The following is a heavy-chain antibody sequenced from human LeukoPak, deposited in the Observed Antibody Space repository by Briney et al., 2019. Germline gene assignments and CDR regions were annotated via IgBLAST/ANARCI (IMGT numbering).Heavy chain of an antibody. CDR2: IKEDGSEK. Sequence: GGSLRLSCAASGFIFSSHWMSWVRQAPGKGLEWVASIKEDGSEKSYMHSVKGRFTISRDNAKNSLYLQMNSLRAEDTAVYYCARSYDGYVRSFDYWGQGALVPVSS. V-gene: IGHV3-7*01. CDR3: ARSYDGYVRSFDY. J-gene: IGHJ4*02. D-gene: IGHD5-24*01. CDR1: GFIFSSHW.